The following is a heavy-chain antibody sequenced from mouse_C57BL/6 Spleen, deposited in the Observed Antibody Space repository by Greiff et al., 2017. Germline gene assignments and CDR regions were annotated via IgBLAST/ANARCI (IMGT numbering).Heavy chain of an antibody. V-gene: IGHV1-82*01. D-gene: IGHD4-1*01. CDR3: ARAWDPLDY. J-gene: IGHJ2*01. CDR2: IYPGDGDT. CDR1: GYAFSSSW. Sequence: QVQLKESGPELVKPGASVKISCKASGYAFSSSWMNWVKQRPGKGLEWIGRIYPGDGDTNYNGKFKGKATLTADKSSSTAYMQLSSLTSEDSAVYFCARAWDPLDYWGQGTTLTVSS.